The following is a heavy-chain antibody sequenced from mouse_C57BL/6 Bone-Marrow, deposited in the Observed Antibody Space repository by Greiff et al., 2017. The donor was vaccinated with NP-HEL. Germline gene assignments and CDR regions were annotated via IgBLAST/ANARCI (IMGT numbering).Heavy chain of an antibody. D-gene: IGHD1-1*01. CDR1: GYTFTSYW. CDR2: IDPSDSYT. J-gene: IGHJ1*03. CDR3: AREGGSSYSWYFDV. V-gene: IGHV1-69*01. Sequence: QVQLQQPGAELVMPGASVKLSCKASGYTFTSYWMHWVKQRPGQGLEWIGEIDPSDSYTNYNQKFKGKSILTVDKSSSAAYMPLSSLTSEDSAVYYCAREGGSSYSWYFDVWGTGTTGTVSS.